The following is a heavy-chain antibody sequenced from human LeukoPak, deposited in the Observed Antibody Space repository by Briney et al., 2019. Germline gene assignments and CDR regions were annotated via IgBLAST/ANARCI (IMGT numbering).Heavy chain of an antibody. J-gene: IGHJ4*02. Sequence: SETLSLTYSVSGDSLSPYYWNWIRQTPEKGLEWIGYVYSTGSTYYNPSLKSRVTISVDTSKNQFSLNLKSVTAADAAVYYCARAKGGSYGFNFESWGQGTRVSVSS. CDR1: GDSLSPYY. D-gene: IGHD1-26*01. V-gene: IGHV4-59*12. CDR2: VYSTGST. CDR3: ARAKGGSYGFNFES.